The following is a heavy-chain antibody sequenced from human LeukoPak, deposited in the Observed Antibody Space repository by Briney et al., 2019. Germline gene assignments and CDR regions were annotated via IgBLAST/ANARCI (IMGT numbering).Heavy chain of an antibody. CDR1: GGSISSYY. CDR2: IYTSGST. D-gene: IGHD3-3*01. J-gene: IGHJ3*02. V-gene: IGHV4-4*07. Sequence: SETLSLTCTVSGGSISSYYWSWIRQPAGKGLEWIGRIYTSGSTNYNPSLKSRVTMSVDTSKNQFSLKLSSVTAADTAVYYCAREQALTYYDFWSGYNAFDIWGQGTMVTVSS. CDR3: AREQALTYYDFWSGYNAFDI.